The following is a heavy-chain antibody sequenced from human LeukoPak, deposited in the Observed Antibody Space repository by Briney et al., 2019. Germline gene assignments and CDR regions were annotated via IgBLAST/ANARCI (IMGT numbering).Heavy chain of an antibody. J-gene: IGHJ4*02. Sequence: GRSLRLSCSTSGFTFSSYGMHWVRQAPGKGLEWVAVIWIDGSNQYYSGSVKGRFTISRDNSKSKLYLQMDNVTPEDTAFYYWGQPQSSSSLYHYFPSGGQGTRVTVSS. CDR1: GFTFSSYG. CDR2: IWIDGSNQ. CDR3: GQPQSSSSLYHYFPS. V-gene: IGHV3-33*01. D-gene: IGHD6-13*01.